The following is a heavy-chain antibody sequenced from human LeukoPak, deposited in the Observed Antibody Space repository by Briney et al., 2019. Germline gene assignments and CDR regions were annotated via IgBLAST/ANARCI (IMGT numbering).Heavy chain of an antibody. CDR2: ISYDGSNK. CDR1: GFTFSSYG. J-gene: IGHJ6*02. D-gene: IGHD5-12*01. Sequence: PGGSLRLSCAASGFTFSSYGMHWVRQAPGKGLEWVAVISYDGSNKYYADSVKGRFTISRDNSKNTLYLQMNSLRAEDTAVYYCAKDQVSGYGYYYYGMDVWGQGTTVTVSS. CDR3: AKDQVSGYGYYYYGMDV. V-gene: IGHV3-30*18.